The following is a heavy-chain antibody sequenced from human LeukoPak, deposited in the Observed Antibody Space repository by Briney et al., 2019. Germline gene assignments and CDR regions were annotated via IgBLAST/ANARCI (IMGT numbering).Heavy chain of an antibody. V-gene: IGHV3-43*01. CDR3: AKVGGTGWSYWHFDL. J-gene: IGHJ2*01. Sequence: GGSLRLSCAASGFTFDDYTMHWVRQAPGRGLEWVSLIRWDSGSIYFADSVKGRFTTSRDNSRNSLYLQMNSLRPDDSALYYCAKVGGTGWSYWHFDLWGRGTLVTVSS. CDR1: GFTFDDYT. D-gene: IGHD6-19*01. CDR2: IRWDSGSI.